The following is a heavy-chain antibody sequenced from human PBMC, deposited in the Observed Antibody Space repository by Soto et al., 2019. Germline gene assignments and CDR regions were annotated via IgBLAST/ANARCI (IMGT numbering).Heavy chain of an antibody. Sequence: SDTLSHTCAVSGGSFNSYYWSWVRQSPGKGLEWIGEVHHSGTTKYNPSLETRFTISVDTSKNQVSLRLTSVTAADRAVYYCARGSASGYGFDSWGPGTLVTVSS. CDR3: ARGSASGYGFDS. V-gene: IGHV4-34*01. CDR2: VHHSGTT. CDR1: GGSFNSYY. J-gene: IGHJ4*02. D-gene: IGHD3-22*01.